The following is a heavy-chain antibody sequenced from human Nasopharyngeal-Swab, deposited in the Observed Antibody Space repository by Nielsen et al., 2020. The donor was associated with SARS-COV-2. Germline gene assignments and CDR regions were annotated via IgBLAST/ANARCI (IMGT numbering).Heavy chain of an antibody. Sequence: GSLRLSCTVSGGSISSHYWSWIRQPPGKGLEWIGYIYYSGSTNYNPSLKSRVTISVDTSKNQFSLKLSSVTAADTAVYYCASNYGGNPGGAFDIWGQGTMVTVSS. J-gene: IGHJ3*02. D-gene: IGHD4-23*01. CDR3: ASNYGGNPGGAFDI. V-gene: IGHV4-59*08. CDR2: IYYSGST. CDR1: GGSISSHY.